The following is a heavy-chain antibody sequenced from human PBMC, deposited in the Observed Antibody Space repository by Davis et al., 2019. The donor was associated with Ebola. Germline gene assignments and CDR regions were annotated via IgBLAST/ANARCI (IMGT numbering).Heavy chain of an antibody. V-gene: IGHV3-15*07. CDR1: GFTFSNAW. D-gene: IGHD2-15*01. J-gene: IGHJ6*02. CDR3: TTDPYCSGGSCYMYGMDV. CDR2: IKSKTDGGTT. Sequence: GESLKISCAASGFTFSNAWMNWVRQAPGKGLEWVGRIKSKTDGGTTDYAAPVKGRFTISRDDSKNTLYLQMNSLKTEDTAVYYCTTDPYCSGGSCYMYGMDVWGQGTTVTVSS.